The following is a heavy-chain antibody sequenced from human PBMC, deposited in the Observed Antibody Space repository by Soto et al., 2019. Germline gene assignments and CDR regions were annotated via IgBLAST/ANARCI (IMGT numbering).Heavy chain of an antibody. CDR3: ARDKGSRPYYYYGMDV. CDR2: IYSGGST. CDR1: GFTVSSNY. J-gene: IGHJ6*02. Sequence: EVQLVESGGGFVQPGGSLRLSCAASGFTVSSNYMSWVRQAPGKGLEWVSVIYSGGSTYYADSVKGRFTISRDNSKNTLYLQMNSLRAEDTAVYYCARDKGSRPYYYYGMDVWGQGTTVTVSS. V-gene: IGHV3-66*01. D-gene: IGHD6-6*01.